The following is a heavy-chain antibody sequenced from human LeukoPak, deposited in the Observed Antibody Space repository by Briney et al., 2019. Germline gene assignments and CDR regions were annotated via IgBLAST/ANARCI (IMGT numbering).Heavy chain of an antibody. CDR3: ARATDGGNWMGWYFDL. J-gene: IGHJ2*01. CDR2: IYYSGIT. D-gene: IGHD4-23*01. V-gene: IGHV4-31*03. CDR1: GGSISRGGYY. Sequence: ASEPLSLTCTVSGGSISRGGYYWTWIRQHPGKGLEWIGYIYYSGITYYNASLRSRVTLSVDTSRNQFSLKLSSVTAADTAVYYCARATDGGNWMGWYFDLWGRGTLATVSS.